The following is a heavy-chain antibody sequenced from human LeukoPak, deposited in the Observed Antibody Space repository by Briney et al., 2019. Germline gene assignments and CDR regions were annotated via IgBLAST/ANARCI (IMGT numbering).Heavy chain of an antibody. Sequence: SETLSLTCIVSGVSVSDTDYHWGWVRQPPGKTLEWIGSMHFSGSPFYSPSLESRFSMSVDTSKNQFSLHLRSVTAADTAVYYCARDEVGAKGRPFDYWGRGILVTVSS. CDR3: ARDEVGAKGRPFDY. D-gene: IGHD1-26*01. CDR2: MHFSGSP. CDR1: GVSVSDTDYH. J-gene: IGHJ4*02. V-gene: IGHV4-39*07.